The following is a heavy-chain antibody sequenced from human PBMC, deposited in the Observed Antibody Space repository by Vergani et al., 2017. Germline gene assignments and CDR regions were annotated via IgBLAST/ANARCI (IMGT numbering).Heavy chain of an antibody. V-gene: IGHV4-61*02. D-gene: IGHD3-9*01. Sequence: QVQLQESGSGLVKPSQTLSLSCTVSGGSVRTSIGYYWTWIRQPAGKTLEWIGEIFSSGTTNYNPSFKNRVTMSVDTSKNQFSLKLNSVTAADTAVYFCARVMYRDEASTGYRLEGMDIWGQGTTVTISS. CDR3: ARVMYRDEASTGYRLEGMDI. CDR1: GGSVRTSIGYY. CDR2: IFSSGTT. J-gene: IGHJ6*02.